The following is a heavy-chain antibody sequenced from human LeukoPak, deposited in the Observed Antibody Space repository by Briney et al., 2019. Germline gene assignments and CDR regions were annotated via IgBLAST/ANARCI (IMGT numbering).Heavy chain of an antibody. Sequence: PSETLSLTCAVYGGSFSGYYWSWIRQPPGKGLEEIGEINHSGRTNYNPSLKSRVTISGDTSKKQFSLKLSSVTAADTAVYYCARGPQTYYDILTGLSFWGQGTLVTVSS. V-gene: IGHV4-34*01. CDR3: ARGPQTYYDILTGLSF. J-gene: IGHJ4*02. CDR2: INHSGRT. CDR1: GGSFSGYY. D-gene: IGHD3-9*01.